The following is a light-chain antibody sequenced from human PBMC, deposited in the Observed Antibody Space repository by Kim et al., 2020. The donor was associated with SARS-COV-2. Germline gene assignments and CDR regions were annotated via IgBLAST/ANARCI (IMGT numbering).Light chain of an antibody. Sequence: VGLGQTVRTTCQGDSLRSYYATWYQQKSGQAPILVIYGKNNRPSGIPDRFSGSSSGNTASLTITGTQAGDEADYYCNSRDSNDNVVFGGGTKLTVL. CDR1: SLRSYY. CDR3: NSRDSNDNVV. V-gene: IGLV3-19*01. CDR2: GKN. J-gene: IGLJ2*01.